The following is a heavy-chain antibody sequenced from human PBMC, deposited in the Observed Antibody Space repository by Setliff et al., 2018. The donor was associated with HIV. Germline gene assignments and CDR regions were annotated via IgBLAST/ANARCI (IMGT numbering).Heavy chain of an antibody. CDR2: FDPEDGET. CDR1: GYILTELS. J-gene: IGHJ4*02. Sequence: ASVKVSCKVSGYILTELSRHWVRQAPGKGLEWMGGFDPEDGETIYAQKFQGRVTMTEDTSTDTAYMELSSLTSEETAVYYCARDDVSAPGSYQDYWGQGTLVTVSS. V-gene: IGHV1-24*01. D-gene: IGHD6-13*01. CDR3: ARDDVSAPGSYQDY.